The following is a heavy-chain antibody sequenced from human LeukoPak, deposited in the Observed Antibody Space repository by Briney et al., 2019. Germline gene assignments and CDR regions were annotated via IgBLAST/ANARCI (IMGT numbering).Heavy chain of an antibody. CDR3: ARDAPGGSSAADAFDI. D-gene: IGHD2-2*01. CDR1: GGSFSGYY. J-gene: IGHJ3*02. CDR2: INHSGST. Sequence: SETLSLTCAVYGGSFSGYYWSWIRQPPGKGLEWIGEINHSGSTNYNPSLKSRVTISVDTSKNQFSLKLSSVTAADTAVYYCARDAPGGSSAADAFDIWGQGTMVTVSS. V-gene: IGHV4-34*01.